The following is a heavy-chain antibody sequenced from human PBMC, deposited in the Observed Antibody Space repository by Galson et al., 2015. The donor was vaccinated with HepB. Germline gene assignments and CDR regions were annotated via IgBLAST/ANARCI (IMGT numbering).Heavy chain of an antibody. CDR3: ATLRGADPLGFDY. CDR2: IYRGDSHS. CDR1: GYTFSNHW. Sequence: QSGAEVKKPGESLKISCKGSGYTFSNHWIGWVRQMPGKGLEWMGIIYRGDSHSKYSPSFQGLVTISADKPTSTAYLQWSSLKASDTAMYYCATLRGADPLGFDYWGQGTLVTVSS. J-gene: IGHJ4*02. D-gene: IGHD3-16*01. V-gene: IGHV5-51*01.